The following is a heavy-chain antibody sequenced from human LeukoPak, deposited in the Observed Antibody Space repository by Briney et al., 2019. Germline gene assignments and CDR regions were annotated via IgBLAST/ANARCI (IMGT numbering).Heavy chain of an antibody. CDR3: ARLGPNGSGYYFDY. V-gene: IGHV4-34*01. CDR1: GGSFSGYY. J-gene: IGHJ4*02. Sequence: SETLSLTCAVYGGSFSGYYWSWIRQPPGRGVEGIEEINHSGSTNYNPSLTSRVTISVDTSKNQFSLKLSSVTAADTAVYYCARLGPNGSGYYFDYWGQGTVVTVSS. D-gene: IGHD3-10*01. CDR2: INHSGST.